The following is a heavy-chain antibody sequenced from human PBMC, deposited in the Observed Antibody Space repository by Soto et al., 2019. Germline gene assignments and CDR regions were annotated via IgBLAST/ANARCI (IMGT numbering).Heavy chain of an antibody. V-gene: IGHV3-9*01. J-gene: IGHJ4*02. CDR2: ISWNSGSI. CDR1: GFTFDDYA. CDR3: AKDTVGHYYDSSGFEG. D-gene: IGHD3-22*01. Sequence: LRLSCAASGFTFDDYAMHWVRQAPGKGLEWVSGISWNSGSIGYADSVKGRFTISRDNAKNSLYLQMNSLRAEDTALYYCAKDTVGHYYDSSGFEGWGQGTLVTVSS.